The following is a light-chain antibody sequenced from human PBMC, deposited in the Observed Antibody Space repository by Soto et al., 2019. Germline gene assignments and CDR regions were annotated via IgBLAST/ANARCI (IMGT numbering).Light chain of an antibody. CDR3: QSYDTSLSGWVI. J-gene: IGLJ2*01. V-gene: IGLV2-14*01. CDR1: STDVGGYNY. Sequence: QSALTQPASVSGSAGQSITISCTGTSTDVGGYNYVSWYQQHPGKVPKLIIYEVSNRPSGVTSRFSGSKSGNTASLTISGLQAEDEADYHCQSYDTSLSGWVIFGGGTKLTVL. CDR2: EVS.